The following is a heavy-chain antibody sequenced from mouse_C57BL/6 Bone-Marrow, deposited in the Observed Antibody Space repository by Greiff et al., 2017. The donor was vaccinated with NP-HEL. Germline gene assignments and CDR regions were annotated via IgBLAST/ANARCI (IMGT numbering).Heavy chain of an antibody. J-gene: IGHJ1*03. CDR3: AREGVGPWYFDV. D-gene: IGHD1-1*01. CDR2: ISDGGSYT. CDR1: GFTFSSYA. V-gene: IGHV5-4*01. Sequence: EVKLVESGGGLVKPGGSLKLSCAASGFTFSSYAMSWVRQTPEKRLEWVATISDGGSYTYYPDNVKGRFTISRDNAKNNLYLQMSHLKSEDTAMYYCAREGVGPWYFDVWDTGTTVTVSA.